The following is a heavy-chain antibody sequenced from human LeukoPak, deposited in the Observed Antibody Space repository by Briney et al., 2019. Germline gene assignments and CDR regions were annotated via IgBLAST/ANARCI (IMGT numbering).Heavy chain of an antibody. D-gene: IGHD3-10*01. CDR1: GGSLSGYY. CDR2: INDIGDT. V-gene: IGHV4-34*01. Sequence: PSETLSLTCAVYGGSLSGYYWIGTPQPPGKGLEWIGEINDIGDTNYDPSLGSRVTISVDTSKNQFSLSLTAATAADTAVYFCARLGSVGYYNYQYMAIWRNGTTVTVSS. J-gene: IGHJ6*03. CDR3: ARLGSVGYYNYQYMAI.